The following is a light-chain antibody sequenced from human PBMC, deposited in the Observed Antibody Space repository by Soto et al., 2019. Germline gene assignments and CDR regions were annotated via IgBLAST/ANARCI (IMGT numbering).Light chain of an antibody. J-gene: IGKJ1*01. CDR3: LQYQSYWT. CDR2: QAS. Sequence: DIQMTQSPSPLSASVGDRVSITCRASQSISRQLAWYQQKPGKAPNLLIYQASNLETGLPSRFTGSGSGTDFPLTISSPQPDDLVTYYGLQYQSYWTFGQGTKVDVK. CDR1: QSISRQ. V-gene: IGKV1-5*03.